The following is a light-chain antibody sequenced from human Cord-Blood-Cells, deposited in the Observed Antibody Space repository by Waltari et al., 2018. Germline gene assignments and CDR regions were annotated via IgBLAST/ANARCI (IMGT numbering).Light chain of an antibody. CDR3: QQYYSYPT. Sequence: IRMTQSPSSFSASTGDRVTITCRASQGISSYLALYQHKPGKAPKLLIYAATTLQSGVPSRFSGSGSETDFTLTISCLQSEDFATYYCQQYYSYPTFGQGTKVEIK. CDR1: QGISSY. CDR2: AAT. V-gene: IGKV1-8*01. J-gene: IGKJ1*01.